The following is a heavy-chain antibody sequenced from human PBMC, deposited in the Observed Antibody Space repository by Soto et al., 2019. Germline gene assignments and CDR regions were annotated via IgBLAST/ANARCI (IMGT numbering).Heavy chain of an antibody. D-gene: IGHD2-8*01. J-gene: IGHJ5*02. Sequence: GASVKVSCKASGYTFTSHWMHWVRQAPGQGLEWMAVIHPTGDNVIYAQKFQGRVTMTRDTSTNTDYMEMSSLRSEDTAVYYCARDNSDSRTSWWFDLWGQGTLVTVSS. CDR1: GYTFTSHW. CDR2: IHPTGDNV. V-gene: IGHV1-46*03. CDR3: ARDNSDSRTSWWFDL.